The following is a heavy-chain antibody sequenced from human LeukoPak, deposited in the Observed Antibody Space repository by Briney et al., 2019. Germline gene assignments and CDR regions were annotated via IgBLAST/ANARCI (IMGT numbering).Heavy chain of an antibody. CDR2: IRQDGSEK. CDR1: GFTFSSYW. V-gene: IGHV3-7*01. Sequence: GGSLRLSCAASGFTFSSYWMSWVRQAPGKGLEWVANIRQDGSEKYYADSVNSRFTISRDNAKNSLYLQMNSLRAEDTAVFYCARSDGVTGIKTYYYYYMDVGGKGTTVTVSS. D-gene: IGHD1-1*01. J-gene: IGHJ6*03. CDR3: ARSDGVTGIKTYYYYYMDV.